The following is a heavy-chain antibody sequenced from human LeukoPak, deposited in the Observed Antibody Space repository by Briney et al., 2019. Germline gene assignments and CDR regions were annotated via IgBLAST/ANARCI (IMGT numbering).Heavy chain of an antibody. D-gene: IGHD2-2*01. CDR3: ARGVTRYCSSTSCYYFDF. CDR1: GFTFSSYG. CDR2: IWYDGSNK. V-gene: IGHV3-33*01. J-gene: IGHJ4*02. Sequence: GGSLRLSCAASGFTFSSYGMHWVRQAPGKGLEWVAVIWYDGSNKYYADSVKGRFTISRDNSKNTLYLQMNSLRAEDTAVYYCARGVTRYCSSTSCYYFDFWGQGTLVTVSS.